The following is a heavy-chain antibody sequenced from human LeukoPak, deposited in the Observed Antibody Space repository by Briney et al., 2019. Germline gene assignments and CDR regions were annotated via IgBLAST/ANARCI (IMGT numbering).Heavy chain of an antibody. Sequence: GGSLRLSCAASGFTFSSYAMSWVRQTPGKGLEWVSAISGSGGSTYYADSVKGRFTISRDNSKNTLYLQMNSLRAEDTAVYYCAKVLVVRGVISYWGQGTLVTVSS. CDR2: ISGSGGST. J-gene: IGHJ4*02. CDR1: GFTFSSYA. CDR3: AKVLVVRGVISY. V-gene: IGHV3-23*01. D-gene: IGHD3-10*01.